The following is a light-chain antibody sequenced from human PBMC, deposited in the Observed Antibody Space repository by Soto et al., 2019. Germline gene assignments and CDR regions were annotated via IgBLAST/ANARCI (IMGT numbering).Light chain of an antibody. V-gene: IGLV2-14*03. CDR2: DVT. Sequence: QSVLTQPASVSGSPGQSITISCTGTSSDVGGYNYVSWYQHHPGKAPKLIIYDVTNRPSGVSNPFSGSKSGNTASLTISGLQPEDEADCYCSSYTTSNTRQIVFGTGTKLTVL. J-gene: IGLJ1*01. CDR1: SSDVGGYNY. CDR3: SSYTTSNTRQIV.